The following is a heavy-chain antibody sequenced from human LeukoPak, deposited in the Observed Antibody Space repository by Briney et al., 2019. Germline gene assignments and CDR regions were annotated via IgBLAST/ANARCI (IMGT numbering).Heavy chain of an antibody. J-gene: IGHJ4*02. D-gene: IGHD7-27*01. CDR2: IGTAGDT. V-gene: IGHV3-13*01. Sequence: PGGSLRLSCAASGFTFSSYDMHWVRQATGKSLEWVSAIGTAGDTYYPGSVKGRFTISRENAKNSLYLQMNSLRAEDTAVYYCARERTGNYFDYWGQGTLVTVSS. CDR1: GFTFSSYD. CDR3: ARERTGNYFDY.